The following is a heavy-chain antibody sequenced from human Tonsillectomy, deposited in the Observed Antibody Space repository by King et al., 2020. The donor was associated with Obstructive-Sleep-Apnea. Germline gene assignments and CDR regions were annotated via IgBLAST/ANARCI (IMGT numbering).Heavy chain of an antibody. CDR1: GYTSTSYD. J-gene: IGHJ1*01. Sequence: QLVQSGAEVMKPGASVKVSCKASGYTSTSYDISWVRQAPGQGLEWMGRVNANNGNTNYAQKYQGRVTATTDTSTSTVFLELRSLRSDDTAVYYCATTLGYRSTGYEYFHHGGQGPLVTVSS. CDR2: VNANNGNT. D-gene: IGHD6-13*01. V-gene: IGHV1-18*01. CDR3: ATTLGYRSTGYEYFHH.